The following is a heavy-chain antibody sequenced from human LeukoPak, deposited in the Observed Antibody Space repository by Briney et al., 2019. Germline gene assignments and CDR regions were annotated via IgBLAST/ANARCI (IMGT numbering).Heavy chain of an antibody. V-gene: IGHV1-8*01. CDR1: GYTFTSYD. CDR3: ALHRAPDYYYYYGMDV. J-gene: IGHJ6*02. Sequence: GASVTVSCKASGYTFTSYDINWVRQAPGQGLEWMGWVNPNSGNTGYAQKFQGRVTMTRNTSISTAYMELSSLRSEDTAVYYCALHRAPDYYYYYGMDVWGQGTTVTVSS. CDR2: VNPNSGNT.